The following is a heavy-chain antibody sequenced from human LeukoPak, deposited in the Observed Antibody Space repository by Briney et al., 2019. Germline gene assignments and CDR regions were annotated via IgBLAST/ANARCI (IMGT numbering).Heavy chain of an antibody. CDR1: GGSISSSSYY. CDR3: ARDRYYDSSGYLLGDAFDI. CDR2: IYYSGST. D-gene: IGHD3-22*01. V-gene: IGHV4-39*07. J-gene: IGHJ3*02. Sequence: LETLSLTCTVSGGSISSSSYYWGWIRQPPGKGLEWIGSIYYSGSTYYNPSLKSRVTISVDTSKNQFSLKLSSVTAADTAVYYCARDRYYDSSGYLLGDAFDIWGQGTMVTVSS.